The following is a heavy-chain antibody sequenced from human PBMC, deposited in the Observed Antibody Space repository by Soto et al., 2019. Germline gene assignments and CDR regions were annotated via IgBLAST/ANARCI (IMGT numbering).Heavy chain of an antibody. CDR1: GYTFTSYA. D-gene: IGHD6-6*01. CDR3: ARSRLTRQLVDY. CDR2: INAGNSNT. V-gene: IGHV1-3*01. J-gene: IGHJ4*02. Sequence: ASVKVSCKASGYTFTSYAMHWVRQAPGQRLEWMGWINAGNSNTKYSQKFQGRVTITRDTSASTAYMELRSLRSEDTAVYYCARSRLTRQLVDYWGQGTLVTVSS.